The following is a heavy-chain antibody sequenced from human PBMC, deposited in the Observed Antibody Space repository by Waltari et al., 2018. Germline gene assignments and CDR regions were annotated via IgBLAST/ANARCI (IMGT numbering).Heavy chain of an antibody. CDR2: IYYSGST. CDR1: GGSISSYY. Sequence: QVQLQESGPGLVKPSETLSLTCTVSGGSISSYYWSWIRQPPGKGLEWIGYIYYSGSTNYNPSLKSRVTISVETSKNQFSLKLSSVTAADTAVYYCARDKGGYDSYYYYYGMDVWGQGTTVTVSS. D-gene: IGHD5-12*01. J-gene: IGHJ6*02. V-gene: IGHV4-59*01. CDR3: ARDKGGYDSYYYYYGMDV.